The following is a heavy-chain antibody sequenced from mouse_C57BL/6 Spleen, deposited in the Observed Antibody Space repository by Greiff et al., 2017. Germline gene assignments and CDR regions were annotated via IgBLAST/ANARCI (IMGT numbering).Heavy chain of an antibody. V-gene: IGHV1-15*01. CDR1: GYTFTDYE. CDR2: IDPETGGT. J-gene: IGHJ2*01. CDR3: TRWGLLAGSSYGNY. D-gene: IGHD1-1*01. Sequence: VQLQQSGAELVRPGASVTLSCKASGYTFTDYEMHWVKQTPVHGLEWIGAIDPETGGTAYNQKFKGKAILTADKSSSPAYMELRSLTSEDSAVYYCTRWGLLAGSSYGNYWGQGTTLTVSS.